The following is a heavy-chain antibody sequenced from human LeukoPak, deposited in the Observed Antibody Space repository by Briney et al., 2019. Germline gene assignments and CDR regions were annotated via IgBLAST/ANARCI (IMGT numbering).Heavy chain of an antibody. J-gene: IGHJ4*02. D-gene: IGHD3-9*01. CDR2: VYYSGSA. V-gene: IGHV4-39*01. Sequence: PSETLSLTCTVSGGSISSSNYYWAWIRQPPGKGLEWIGSVYYSGSASYNPSLKSRVTISVDTSKSQFSLKLTSVTAADTAMYYCARQTYYDILTGYYKGEIEYWGEGTLVTVSS. CDR1: GGSISSSNYY. CDR3: ARQTYYDILTGYYKGEIEY.